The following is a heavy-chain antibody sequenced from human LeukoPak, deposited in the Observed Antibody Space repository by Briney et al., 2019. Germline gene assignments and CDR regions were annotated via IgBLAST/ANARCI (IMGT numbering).Heavy chain of an antibody. CDR1: GYTFTGYH. CDR2: INPNSGGT. V-gene: IGHV1-2*02. D-gene: IGHD1-1*01. CDR3: AIKAGTTGTTLAYYFDY. Sequence: GVSVKVSCKASGYTFTGYHMHWVRQAPGQGLEWMGWINPNSGGTNYAQKFQGRVTMTRDTSISTAYMELSRLRSDDTAVYYCAIKAGTTGTTLAYYFDYWGQGTLVTVSS. J-gene: IGHJ4*02.